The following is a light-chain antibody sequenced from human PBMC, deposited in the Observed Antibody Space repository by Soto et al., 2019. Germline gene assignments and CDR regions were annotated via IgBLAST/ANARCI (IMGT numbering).Light chain of an antibody. CDR3: QHHDSSPTWT. V-gene: IGKV3-11*01. Sequence: EIVLTQSPATLSLSPGERATLSCRASQSVSSYLAWYQQKPGQAPRLLIYDASNRATGIPARFSGSGSGTDFTLTISRLEPEDFAVYYCQHHDSSPTWTFGQGTKVDIK. CDR2: DAS. CDR1: QSVSSY. J-gene: IGKJ1*01.